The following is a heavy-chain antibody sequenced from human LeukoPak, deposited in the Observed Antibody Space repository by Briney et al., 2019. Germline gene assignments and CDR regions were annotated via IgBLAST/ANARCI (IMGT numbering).Heavy chain of an antibody. J-gene: IGHJ4*02. CDR2: ISGSGGST. D-gene: IGHD3-22*01. V-gene: IGHV3-23*01. Sequence: QTGGSLRLSCAASGFTFSSYAMSWVRQAPGKGLEWVSAISGSGGSTYYADSVKGRFTISRDNSKNTLYLQMNSLRAEDTAVYYCAKSYYDSSGYSSFDYWGQGTLVTVSS. CDR3: AKSYYDSSGYSSFDY. CDR1: GFTFSSYA.